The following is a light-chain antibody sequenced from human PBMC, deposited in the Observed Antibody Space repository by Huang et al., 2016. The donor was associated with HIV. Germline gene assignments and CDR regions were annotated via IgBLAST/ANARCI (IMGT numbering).Light chain of an antibody. CDR3: QQYYDLLRT. J-gene: IGKJ1*01. V-gene: IGKV1-NL1*01. CDR2: AAS. Sequence: DIQMTQSPSSLSASVGARVTITCRACQVISGSLAWYQHKAGKAPKLLLDAASRLESGVPSRFSGSGSGTDYTLTISSLQPEDFATYYCQQYYDLLRTFGQGTKVEIK. CDR1: QVISGS.